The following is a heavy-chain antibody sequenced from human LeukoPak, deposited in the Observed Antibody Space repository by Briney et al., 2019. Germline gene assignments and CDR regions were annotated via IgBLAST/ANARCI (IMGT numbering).Heavy chain of an antibody. CDR2: IGGSGSST. CDR3: GRGCGGSGSYYFDY. Sequence: GGSLRLSCAASGFSFSTYAINWVRQAPGKGLEWVSGIGGSGSSTYYADSVKGRFTISRDNSKNTVYLQMSSLSAEDTAVYYCGRGCGGSGSYYFDYWGQGTLVIVSS. J-gene: IGHJ4*02. CDR1: GFSFSTYA. D-gene: IGHD3-10*01. V-gene: IGHV3-23*01.